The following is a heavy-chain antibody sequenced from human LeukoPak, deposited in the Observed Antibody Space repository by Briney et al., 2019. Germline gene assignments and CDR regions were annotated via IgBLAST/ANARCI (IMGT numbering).Heavy chain of an antibody. V-gene: IGHV3-21*01. CDR3: SRDPYSGNYGDYYYFYMDV. J-gene: IGHJ6*03. Sequence: GGSLRLSCAASGFTFSSYNMNWVRQAPGKGLEWVSSITSSSTYIYYADSVKGRFTISRDNARNSLYLQMNSLRVEDTAVYYCSRDPYSGNYGDYYYFYMDVWGKGTTVTISS. CDR2: ITSSSTYI. CDR1: GFTFSSYN. D-gene: IGHD1-26*01.